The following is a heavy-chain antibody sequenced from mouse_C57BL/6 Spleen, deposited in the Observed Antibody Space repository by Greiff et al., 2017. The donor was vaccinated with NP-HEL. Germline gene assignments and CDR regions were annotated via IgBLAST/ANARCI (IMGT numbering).Heavy chain of an antibody. D-gene: IGHD3-2*02. Sequence: EVKVEESGPGLVKPSQSLSLTCSVTGYSITSGYYWNWIRQFPGNKLEWMGYISYDGSNNYNPSLKNRISITRDTSKNQFFLKLNSVTTEDTATYYCARTGAQAIFDYWGQGTTLTVSS. J-gene: IGHJ2*01. CDR2: ISYDGSN. CDR1: GYSITSGYY. V-gene: IGHV3-6*01. CDR3: ARTGAQAIFDY.